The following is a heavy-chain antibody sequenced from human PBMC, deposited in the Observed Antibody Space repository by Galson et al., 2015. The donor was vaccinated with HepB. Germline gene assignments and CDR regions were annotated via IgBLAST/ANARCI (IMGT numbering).Heavy chain of an antibody. CDR3: ASCLDFWSGGIFDY. CDR2: IYSGGST. J-gene: IGHJ4*02. D-gene: IGHD3-3*01. CDR1: GFTVSSNY. Sequence: SLRLSCAASGFTVSSNYMSWVRQAPGKGLEWVSVIYSGGSTYYADSVKGRFTISRDNSKNTLYLQMNSLRAEDTAVYYCASCLDFWSGGIFDYWGQGTLVTVSS. V-gene: IGHV3-53*01.